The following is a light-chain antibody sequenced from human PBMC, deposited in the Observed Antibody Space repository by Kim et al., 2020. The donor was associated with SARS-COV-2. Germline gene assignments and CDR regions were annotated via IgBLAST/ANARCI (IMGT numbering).Light chain of an antibody. CDR2: TNN. V-gene: IGLV1-44*01. CDR1: SSNIGSNS. Sequence: GHRVTFSCSGRSSNIGSNSVNWYQQFPGMAPTLLIYTNNQRFSGVPALFSASKSGTLASLAISGLQSDDEAVYYCAAWDDSLNGPVFGGGTQLTVL. J-gene: IGLJ2*01. CDR3: AAWDDSLNGPV.